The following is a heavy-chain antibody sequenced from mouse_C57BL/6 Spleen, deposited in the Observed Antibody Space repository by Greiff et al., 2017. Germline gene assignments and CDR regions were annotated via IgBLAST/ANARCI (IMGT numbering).Heavy chain of an antibody. CDR3: SRDRGIYDGYDPFAY. Sequence: EVQGVESEGGLVQPGSSMKLSCTASGFTFSDYYMAWVRQVPETGLEWVANINYDGSSTFYLDSLQSRFIISRDNAKNILYLQMSSLKSEDTATYYLSRDRGIYDGYDPFAYWGQGTLVTVSA. J-gene: IGHJ3*01. CDR2: INYDGSST. CDR1: GFTFSDYY. D-gene: IGHD2-3*01. V-gene: IGHV5-16*01.